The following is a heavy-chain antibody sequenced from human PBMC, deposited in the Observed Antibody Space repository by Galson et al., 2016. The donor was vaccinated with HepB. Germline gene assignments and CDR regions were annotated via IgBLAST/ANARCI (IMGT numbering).Heavy chain of an antibody. Sequence: SVKVSCKASGGIFRGYPINWVRQAPGQGLEWLGGIIPIFLTSNYAQKFQGRVTITADESTSTAYMELSSLRSEDTAIYYCAGRGNGYYYFEYWGQGTVVTVSS. V-gene: IGHV1-69*13. CDR1: GGIFRGYP. J-gene: IGHJ4*02. D-gene: IGHD3-22*01. CDR3: AGRGNGYYYFEY. CDR2: IIPIFLTS.